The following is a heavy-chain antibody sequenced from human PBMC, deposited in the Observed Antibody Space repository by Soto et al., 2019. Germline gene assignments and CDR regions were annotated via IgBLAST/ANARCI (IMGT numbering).Heavy chain of an antibody. CDR3: ARDVLRGYCSSSSCPFDP. J-gene: IGHJ5*02. V-gene: IGHV3-23*01. D-gene: IGHD2-2*01. CDR2: ISGSGGGRGSAT. CDR1: GFTFSSYG. Sequence: PGGSLRLSCAASGFTFSSYGMTWVRQGPGKGLEWVSAISGSGGGRGSATWYADSVQVRFTISRYNSKNTLYLQMSSLRAEDTAVYYCARDVLRGYCSSSSCPFDPWGQGALVTASS.